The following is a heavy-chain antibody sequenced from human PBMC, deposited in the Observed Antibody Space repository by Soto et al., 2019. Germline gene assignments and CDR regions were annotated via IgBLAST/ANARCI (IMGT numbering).Heavy chain of an antibody. Sequence: ASVKVSCKASGYTFTSYDINWVRQATGQGLEWMGWMNPNSGNTGYAQKFQGRVTMTRNTSISTAYMELSSLRSEDTAVYYCARVRFGRAWGYYYGMDVWGQGTTVTVSS. D-gene: IGHD3-10*01. J-gene: IGHJ6*02. CDR3: ARVRFGRAWGYYYGMDV. CDR1: GYTFTSYD. CDR2: MNPNSGNT. V-gene: IGHV1-8*01.